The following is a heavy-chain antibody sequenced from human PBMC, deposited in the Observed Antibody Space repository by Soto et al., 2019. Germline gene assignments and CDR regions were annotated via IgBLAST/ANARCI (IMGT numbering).Heavy chain of an antibody. CDR3: ARSGVTGIVIPSHWFDP. D-gene: IGHD2-21*02. Sequence: SETLSLTCTVSGDSIGGVGYWSWIRQFPGRGLEWIGCISSSGSTYYNPALNNRISLSLDTSQNQFSLKLFSVTAADTAIYYCARSGVTGIVIPSHWFDPWGQGTLVTVSS. V-gene: IGHV4-31*03. CDR2: ISSSGST. CDR1: GDSIGGVGY. J-gene: IGHJ5*02.